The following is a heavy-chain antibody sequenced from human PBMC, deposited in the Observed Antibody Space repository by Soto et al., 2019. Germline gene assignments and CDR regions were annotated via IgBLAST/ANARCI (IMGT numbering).Heavy chain of an antibody. Sequence: KTSETLSLTCTVSGGSISSYYWSWIRQPAGKGLEWIGRIYTSGSTNYNPSLKSRVTMSVDTSKNQFSLKLSSVTAADKAVYYCERGIAAPSFYGMDAWGQGTTVTVSS. CDR2: IYTSGST. J-gene: IGHJ6*02. CDR3: ERGIAAPSFYGMDA. CDR1: GGSISSYY. V-gene: IGHV4-4*07. D-gene: IGHD6-6*01.